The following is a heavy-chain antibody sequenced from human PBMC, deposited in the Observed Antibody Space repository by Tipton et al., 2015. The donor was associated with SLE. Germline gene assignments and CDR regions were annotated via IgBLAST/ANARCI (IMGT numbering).Heavy chain of an antibody. CDR1: GFTFSSYS. J-gene: IGHJ1*01. Sequence: SLRLSCAASGFTFSSYSMNWVRQAPGKGLEWVSYISKSSTTIYFADSVKGRFTISRDNAKNSLYLQMSLRAEDTAVYYYARGGATGGWYSKCFQRWGQGTLVAVSS. V-gene: IGHV3-48*01. D-gene: IGHD6-19*01. CDR2: ISKSSTTI. CDR3: ARGGATGGWYSKCFQR.